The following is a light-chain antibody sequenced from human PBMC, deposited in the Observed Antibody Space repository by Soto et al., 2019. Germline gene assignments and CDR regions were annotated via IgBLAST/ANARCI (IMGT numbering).Light chain of an antibody. V-gene: IGKV3-15*01. CDR1: QSVRRA. Sequence: EIVMTQSPVTLSVSPGERATLSCRASQSVRRALAWYQQTPGQPPRLLMYGASTRATGIPARFSGSGSGTEFTLTICGLRPDYFASYYCQQYNSYPITSGQGTRLEIK. J-gene: IGKJ5*01. CDR2: GAS. CDR3: QQYNSYPIT.